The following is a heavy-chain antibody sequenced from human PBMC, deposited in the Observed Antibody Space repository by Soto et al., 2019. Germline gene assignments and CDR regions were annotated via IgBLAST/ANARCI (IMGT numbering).Heavy chain of an antibody. D-gene: IGHD2-2*03. Sequence: SETLSLACTVSGGSISSYYWSWIRQPPGKGLEWIGYIYYSGSTNYNPSLKSRVTISVDTSKNQFCLRLNSVTAADTAVYYCARLNGYCVSTNCHGYYGMDVWGQGTTGTVSS. CDR2: IYYSGST. V-gene: IGHV4-59*08. CDR3: ARLNGYCVSTNCHGYYGMDV. J-gene: IGHJ6*02. CDR1: GGSISSYY.